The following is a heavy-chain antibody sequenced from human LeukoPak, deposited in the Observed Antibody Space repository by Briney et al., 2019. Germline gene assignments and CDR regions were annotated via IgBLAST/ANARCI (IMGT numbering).Heavy chain of an antibody. V-gene: IGHV4-38-2*02. D-gene: IGHD6-19*01. CDR2: IYHSGST. CDR3: ARDRGNGWYGGGVSTPYYYYYMDV. Sequence: SETLSLTCTVSGYSISSGYYWGWIRQPPGKGLEWIGSIYHSGSTNYNPSHKSRVTISVDKSKNQFSLKLSSVTAADTAVYYCARDRGNGWYGGGVSTPYYYYYMDVWGKGTTVTVSS. CDR1: GYSISSGYY. J-gene: IGHJ6*03.